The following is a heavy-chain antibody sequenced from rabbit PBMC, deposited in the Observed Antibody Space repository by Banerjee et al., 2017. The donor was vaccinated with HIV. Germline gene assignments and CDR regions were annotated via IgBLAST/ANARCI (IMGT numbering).Heavy chain of an antibody. Sequence: QSLEESGGDLVKPGASLTLTCTASGFSFSSSYYMCWVRQAPGKGLEWIGCIGTGSGSTHYASWAKGRFTISKTSSTTVTLQMTSLTAADTATYFCARDDIYDGAGFALNLWGPGTLVTVS. V-gene: IGHV1S40*01. CDR2: IGTGSGST. CDR1: GFSFSSSYY. D-gene: IGHD3-1*01. J-gene: IGHJ4*01. CDR3: ARDDIYDGAGFALNL.